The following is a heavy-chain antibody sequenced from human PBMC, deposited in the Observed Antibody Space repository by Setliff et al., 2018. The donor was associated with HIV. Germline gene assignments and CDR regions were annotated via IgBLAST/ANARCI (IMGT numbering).Heavy chain of an antibody. V-gene: IGHV4-39*01. CDR2: LYGHSST. D-gene: IGHD3-10*01. CDR3: SRLYGSGHYFAFDF. Sequence: SETLSLTCNVSGDSIGTGTHYWAWIRQPPGKGLEWIGGLYGHSSTYYTKSLRGRVTISADTSKNQFSLRLSSVTALDTAVYYCSRLYGSGHYFAFDFWGQGALVTVS. CDR1: GDSIGTGTHY. J-gene: IGHJ4*02.